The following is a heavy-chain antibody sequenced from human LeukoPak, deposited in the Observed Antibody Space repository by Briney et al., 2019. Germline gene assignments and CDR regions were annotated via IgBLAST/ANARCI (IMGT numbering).Heavy chain of an antibody. Sequence: KPSETLSLTCTVSGGSISSYYWSWIRQPPGKGLEWIGYIYYSGSTSYNPSLKSRVTISVDTSKNQFSLKMSSVTAADTALYYCVREGSSSRFVDYWGQGTLVTVSS. V-gene: IGHV4-59*01. CDR1: GGSISSYY. D-gene: IGHD3-10*01. CDR2: IYYSGST. CDR3: VREGSSSRFVDY. J-gene: IGHJ4*02.